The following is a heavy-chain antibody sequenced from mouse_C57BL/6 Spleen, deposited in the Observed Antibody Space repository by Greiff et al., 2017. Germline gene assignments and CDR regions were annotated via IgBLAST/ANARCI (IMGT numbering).Heavy chain of an antibody. V-gene: IGHV1-69*01. J-gene: IGHJ2*01. D-gene: IGHD1-1*01. CDR1: GYTFTSYW. Sequence: VQLQQPGAELVMPGASVKLSCKASGYTFTSYWMHWVKQRPGQGLEWIGEIDPSDSYTNYNQKFKGKSTLTVDKSSSPAYMQLSSLTSEDSAVYYCARDGYYFDYWGQGTTLTVSS. CDR2: IDPSDSYT. CDR3: ARDGYYFDY.